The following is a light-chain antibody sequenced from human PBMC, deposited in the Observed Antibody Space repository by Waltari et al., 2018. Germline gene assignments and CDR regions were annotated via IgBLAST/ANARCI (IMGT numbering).Light chain of an antibody. V-gene: IGKV3-20*01. CDR3: QQYSRPSYT. J-gene: IGKJ2*01. Sequence: EIVLTQSPGTLSLSPGDRATHSCRASQNINTNLLPWYQQKPGQAPRLLICGASSRATDIPDRFSGSGSGTDFTLTISRLEPEDIAVYYCQQYSRPSYTFGQGTKLEIK. CDR2: GAS. CDR1: QNINTNL.